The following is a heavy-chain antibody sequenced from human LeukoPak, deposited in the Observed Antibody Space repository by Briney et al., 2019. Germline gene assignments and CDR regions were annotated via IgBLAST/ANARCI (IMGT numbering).Heavy chain of an antibody. D-gene: IGHD1-1*01. Sequence: GGSLRLSCAASGFTFSNYAMSWVRQAPGKGLEWVSGITGSGGGTNYADSVKGRFTVSRDNSKNTLYLQMNSLRAEDTAAYYCAKDGQLYYYYMDVWGKGTTVTVSS. CDR3: AKDGQLYYYYMDV. J-gene: IGHJ6*03. V-gene: IGHV3-23*01. CDR1: GFTFSNYA. CDR2: ITGSGGGT.